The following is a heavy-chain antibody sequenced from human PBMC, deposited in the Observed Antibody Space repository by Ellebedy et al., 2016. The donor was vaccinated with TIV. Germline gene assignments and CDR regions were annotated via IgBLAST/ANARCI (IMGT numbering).Heavy chain of an antibody. CDR3: ARDSNPEGDY. J-gene: IGHJ4*02. Sequence: ASVKVSCKASGYTFTSYYMHWVRQAPGQGLEWMGIFNPSGGSTTYAQKFQGRVTMTRGRSTNTVYMELSSLRSEDTAVYYCARDSNPEGDYWGQGTLVIVSS. V-gene: IGHV1-46*01. CDR2: FNPSGGST. CDR1: GYTFTSYY.